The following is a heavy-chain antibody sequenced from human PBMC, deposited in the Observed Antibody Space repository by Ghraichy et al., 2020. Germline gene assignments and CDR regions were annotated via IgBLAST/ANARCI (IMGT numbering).Heavy chain of an antibody. D-gene: IGHD3-10*01. CDR2: ISSDGGYK. CDR1: GFTVSSYD. Sequence: GGSLRLSCAASGFTVSSYDMHWVRQAPGKGLEWVAVISSDGGYKYHADSVKGRFTISRDNSKNTLYFQMNSLRAEDTAVYYCAKSRGYVSGSYYQPARAYYFDFWGQGTLVTVSS. V-gene: IGHV3-30*18. J-gene: IGHJ4*02. CDR3: AKSRGYVSGSYYQPARAYYFDF.